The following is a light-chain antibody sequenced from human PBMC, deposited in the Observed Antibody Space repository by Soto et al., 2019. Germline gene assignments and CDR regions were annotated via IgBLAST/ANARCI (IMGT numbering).Light chain of an antibody. V-gene: IGLV1-44*01. CDR1: ISNIGRNA. CDR2: SDN. CDR3: AAWDDTLNSVL. J-gene: IGLJ2*01. Sequence: QSVLTQPPSASETPGQRVTVSCSGGISNIGRNAVNWYQQFPGTAPKLLISSDNQRWSGVPDRFSASKSGTSASLAISGLQSDDEAEYYCAAWDDTLNSVLFGGGTKLTVL.